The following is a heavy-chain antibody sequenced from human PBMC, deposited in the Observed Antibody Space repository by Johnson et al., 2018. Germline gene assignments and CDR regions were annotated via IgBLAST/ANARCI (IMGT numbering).Heavy chain of an antibody. CDR1: GFTVSSNY. V-gene: IGHV3-66*02. D-gene: IGHD2-2*02. CDR2: IYSGGST. J-gene: IGHJ6*03. Sequence: VQLVESGGGLVQPGGSLRLSCAASGFTVSSNYMSWVRQAPGKGLEWVSVIYSGGSTYYADSVQGRFTLSSDNAKNTLYLQMNTLRAEDTAVYYCARDTEPQSHDYYYYYYMDVWGKGTTVTVSS. CDR3: ARDTEPQSHDYYYYYYMDV.